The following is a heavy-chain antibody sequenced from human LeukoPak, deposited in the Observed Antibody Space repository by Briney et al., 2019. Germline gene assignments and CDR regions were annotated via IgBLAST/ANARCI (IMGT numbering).Heavy chain of an antibody. D-gene: IGHD2-15*01. CDR2: IYAPGSS. CDR3: ARDMEDFDSPANDY. Sequence: SETLSLTCTVSGDSISGYYWAWIRQPAGKGLEWIGHIYAPGSSNYSPSFKSRATMSIDMSNNQFSLRLNSVTAADTAMYYCARDMEDFDSPANDYWGQGTHVIVSP. V-gene: IGHV4-4*07. CDR1: GDSISGYY. J-gene: IGHJ4*02.